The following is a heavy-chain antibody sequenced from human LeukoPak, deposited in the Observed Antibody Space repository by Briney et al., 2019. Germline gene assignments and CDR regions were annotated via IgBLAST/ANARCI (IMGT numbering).Heavy chain of an antibody. CDR2: IYYSGST. V-gene: IGHV4-39*07. CDR1: GDSISSNSFY. D-gene: IGHD3-22*01. Sequence: SETLSLTCTVSGDSISSNSFYWGWIRQPPGKGLEWIGGIYYSGSTYYNPSLKSRVTISVDTSKNQFSLKLSSVTAADTAVYYCARDRYYYDSSGYYGHFDYWGQVTLVTVSS. J-gene: IGHJ4*02. CDR3: ARDRYYYDSSGYYGHFDY.